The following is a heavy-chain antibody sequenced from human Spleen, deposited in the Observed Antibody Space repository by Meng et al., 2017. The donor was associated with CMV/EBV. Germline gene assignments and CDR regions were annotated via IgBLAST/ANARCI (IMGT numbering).Heavy chain of an antibody. J-gene: IGHJ6*02. D-gene: IGHD2-2*01. V-gene: IGHV1-69*05. CDR2: IIPIFPTT. Sequence: SNAVNWGRKDHGQGLEWMGGIIPIFPTTNYAQKLLGRVTITTDDYSTTAYMDLSSLRSDDTAVYYCASGVHRAGVPTSGGGYVMDLWGQGTMVTVSS. CDR1: SNA. CDR3: ASGVHRAGVPTSGGGYVMDL.